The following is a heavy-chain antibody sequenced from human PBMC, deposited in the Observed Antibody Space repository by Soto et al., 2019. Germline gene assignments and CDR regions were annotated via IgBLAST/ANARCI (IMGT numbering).Heavy chain of an antibody. J-gene: IGHJ5*02. CDR1: GYTFTSYD. V-gene: IGHV1-8*01. CDR2: MNPNSGNT. D-gene: IGHD4-17*01. Sequence: QVQLVQSGAEVKKPGASVKVSCKASGYTFTSYDINWVRQATGQGLEYLGWMNPNSGNTDYVQKFQGRVTMTWDTSITTAYMELSSLRSEDTAVYFCARGIKYGAYSRWFDPWGQGNLVTVSS. CDR3: ARGIKYGAYSRWFDP.